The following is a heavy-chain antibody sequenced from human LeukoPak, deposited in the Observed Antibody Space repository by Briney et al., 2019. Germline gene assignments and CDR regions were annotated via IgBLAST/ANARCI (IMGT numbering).Heavy chain of an antibody. CDR3: ARGLGKAAADVFGGYTMDV. Sequence: GGSLRLSCAASGFTVNSNYMSWVRQTPGKGLEWVSLIYTGGSTYYADSVGGRFTISRDNSKNTLYLQMNSLRPEDTAIYYCARGLGKAAADVFGGYTMDVWGQGTTVTVSS. V-gene: IGHV3-66*02. D-gene: IGHD6-13*01. CDR1: GFTVNSNY. CDR2: IYTGGST. J-gene: IGHJ6*02.